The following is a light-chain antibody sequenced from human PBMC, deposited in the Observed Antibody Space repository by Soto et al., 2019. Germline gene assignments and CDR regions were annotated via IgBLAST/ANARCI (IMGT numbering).Light chain of an antibody. J-gene: IGKJ1*01. Sequence: DMVMTQSPSTLSLSPGERATLSCRASQSVSSSLAWYQQKPGRSPRLLIYGASTRAIGIPARFSGSGSGTEFTLTISSLQSEDFAVYYCLQYNNWWTFGQGTKVDIK. V-gene: IGKV3-15*01. CDR3: LQYNNWWT. CDR1: QSVSSS. CDR2: GAS.